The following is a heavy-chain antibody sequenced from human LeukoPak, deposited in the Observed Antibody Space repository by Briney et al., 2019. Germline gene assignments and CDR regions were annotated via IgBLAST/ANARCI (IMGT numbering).Heavy chain of an antibody. CDR3: ARTPVIVIRGVIEDGMDV. Sequence: GASVKVSCKPSGYTFTDYYLHWVRQAPGQGLEWMGWIDPNTGRTVYAQNFEGRLTMTRGTSVSTVYMDLRRLGSDDTAVYYCARTPVIVIRGVIEDGMDVWGQGTTVTVSS. J-gene: IGHJ6*02. D-gene: IGHD3-10*01. V-gene: IGHV1-2*02. CDR1: GYTFTDYY. CDR2: IDPNTGRT.